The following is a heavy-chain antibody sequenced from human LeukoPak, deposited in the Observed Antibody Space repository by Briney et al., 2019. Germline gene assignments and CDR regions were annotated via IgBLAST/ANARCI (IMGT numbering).Heavy chain of an antibody. CDR3: AAGTAPAEYFQH. V-gene: IGHV3-23*01. J-gene: IGHJ1*01. CDR2: ISGSGGST. CDR1: GFTFSSYA. Sequence: GGSLRLSCAASGFTFSSYAMSWVRQAPGKGLEWVSAISGSGGSTYYADSVKGRFTISRDNSKNTLYLQMNSLRAEDTAVYYCAAGTAPAEYFQHWGQGTLVTVSS. D-gene: IGHD1-7*01.